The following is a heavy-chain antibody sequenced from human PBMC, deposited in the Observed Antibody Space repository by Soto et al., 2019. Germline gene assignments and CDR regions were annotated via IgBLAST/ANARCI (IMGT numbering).Heavy chain of an antibody. CDR2: TYYRSKWYN. V-gene: IGHV6-1*01. Sequence: SQTLSLTCAISGDSVSSNSAAWNWIRQSPSRGLEWLGRTYYRSKWYNDYAVSVKSRITINPDTSKNQFSLQLNSVTPEDTAVYFCARARLYDYHYYSYGMDVWGQGTTVTVSS. D-gene: IGHD1-1*01. CDR3: ARARLYDYHYYSYGMDV. CDR1: GDSVSSNSAA. J-gene: IGHJ6*02.